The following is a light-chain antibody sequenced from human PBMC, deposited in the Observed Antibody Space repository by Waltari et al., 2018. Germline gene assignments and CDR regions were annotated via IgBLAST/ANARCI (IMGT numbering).Light chain of an antibody. CDR2: DVS. CDR1: QDVNTA. CDR3: QQYSKWPT. J-gene: IGKJ1*01. Sequence: EIVMTQSPATLSVSPGERATLSCRASQDVNTALAWYQQKPGQPPRLLIYDVSTRATGIPARFSGSGYGTEFTLTISSLQPEDFAVYYCQQYSKWPTFAQGTKVEIK. V-gene: IGKV3-15*01.